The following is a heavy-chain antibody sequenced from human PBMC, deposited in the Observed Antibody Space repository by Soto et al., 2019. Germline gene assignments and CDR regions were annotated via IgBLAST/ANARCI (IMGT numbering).Heavy chain of an antibody. CDR3: ARGNKGPGHYGPGSQGWYGP. CDR2: IIPVTETP. J-gene: IGHJ5*02. V-gene: IGHV1-69*06. Sequence: QVQLVQSGAEVKKPGSSVRVSCKVSGGTFISHAINWLRQAPGQGLEWMGVIIPVTETPNNAEKFQGRVTITADKATTTVYMELSRLTFDDTAVYFCARGNKGPGHYGPGSQGWYGPWGQGTLVTVSS. D-gene: IGHD3-10*01. CDR1: GGTFISHA.